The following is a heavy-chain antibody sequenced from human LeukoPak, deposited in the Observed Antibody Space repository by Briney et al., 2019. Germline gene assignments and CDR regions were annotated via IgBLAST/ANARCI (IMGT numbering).Heavy chain of an antibody. J-gene: IGHJ4*02. CDR2: ISSASNTI. CDR1: GFTFSSYS. Sequence: PGESLRLSCAASGFTFSSYSMNWVRQAPGKGLEWISYISSASNTIYYADSVKGRFTISRDNAKNSVYLQMNSLRAEDTAVYYCAKDRAVAGTTAGFDYWGQGTLVTVSS. CDR3: AKDRAVAGTTAGFDY. D-gene: IGHD6-19*01. V-gene: IGHV3-48*01.